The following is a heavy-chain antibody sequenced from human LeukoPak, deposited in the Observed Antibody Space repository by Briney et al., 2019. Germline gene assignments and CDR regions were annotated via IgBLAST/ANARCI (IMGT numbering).Heavy chain of an antibody. CDR1: GGSISSYY. CDR3: ARELLPYCSGGSCYESAIDY. V-gene: IGHV4-4*07. J-gene: IGHJ4*02. Sequence: PSETLSLTCTVSGGSISSYYWSWIRQPAGKGLEWIGRIYTSGSTNYNPSLKSRVTMSVDTSKNQFSLKLSSVTAADTAVYYCARELLPYCSGGSCYESAIDYWGQGTLVTVSS. D-gene: IGHD2-15*01. CDR2: IYTSGST.